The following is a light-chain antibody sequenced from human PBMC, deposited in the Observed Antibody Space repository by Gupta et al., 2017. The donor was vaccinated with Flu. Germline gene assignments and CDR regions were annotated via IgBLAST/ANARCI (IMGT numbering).Light chain of an antibody. CDR1: QSISSH. Sequence: GDKVTITSRASQSISSHLDWYQQTSGKAPRLLIYGASDLQSGVPSRFSGSGSGTDFTLTISSLQPENFATYYCQQSYSSPRTFGHGTKVEVK. J-gene: IGKJ1*01. CDR2: GAS. CDR3: QQSYSSPRT. V-gene: IGKV1-39*01.